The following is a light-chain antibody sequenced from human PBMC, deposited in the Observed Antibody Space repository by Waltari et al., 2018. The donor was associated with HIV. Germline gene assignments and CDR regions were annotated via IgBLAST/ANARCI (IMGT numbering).Light chain of an antibody. J-gene: IGKJ2*01. Sequence: DIQLTQSPSLLSASVGDRVTISCRANHGISNHVAWYQQKPGKAPRLLIYLASTLQSGVPSRFSGTVSGTEFTLTISSLQPEDFATYYCQQLNYYPHTFGQGTKVEIK. CDR3: QQLNYYPHT. CDR2: LAS. CDR1: HGISNH. V-gene: IGKV1-9*01.